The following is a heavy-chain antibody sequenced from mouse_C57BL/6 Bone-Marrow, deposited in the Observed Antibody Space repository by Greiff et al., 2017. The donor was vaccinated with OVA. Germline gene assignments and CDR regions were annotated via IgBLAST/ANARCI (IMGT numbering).Heavy chain of an antibody. J-gene: IGHJ1*03. V-gene: IGHV1-26*01. Sequence: VQLQQSGPELVKPGASVKISCKASGYTFTDYYMNWVKQSHGKSLEWIGDINPNNGGTNYNQKFKGKATLTVDKSSSTAYMELRSLTSEDSAVYYCERGTGFGSSYWYFDVWGTGTTVTVSS. D-gene: IGHD1-1*01. CDR3: ERGTGFGSSYWYFDV. CDR1: GYTFTDYY. CDR2: INPNNGGT.